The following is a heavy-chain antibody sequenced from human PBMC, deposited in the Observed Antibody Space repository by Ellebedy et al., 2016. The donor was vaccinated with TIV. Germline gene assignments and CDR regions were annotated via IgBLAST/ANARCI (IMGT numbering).Heavy chain of an antibody. CDR1: GGSISSSSYY. Sequence: MPSETLSLTCTVSGGSISSSSYYWGWIRQPPGKGLEWIGSIYYSGSTYYNPSLKSRVTTSVDTSKNQFSLKLSSVTAAATAVYYCARHQKGSSWYGCWFDPWGQGTLVTVSS. CDR3: ARHQKGSSWYGCWFDP. D-gene: IGHD6-13*01. CDR2: IYYSGST. V-gene: IGHV4-39*01. J-gene: IGHJ5*02.